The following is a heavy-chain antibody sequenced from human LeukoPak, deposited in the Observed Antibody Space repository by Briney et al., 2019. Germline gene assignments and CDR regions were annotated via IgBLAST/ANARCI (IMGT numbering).Heavy chain of an antibody. CDR2: IYYSGST. CDR3: ARCSDDYGDFCLDY. J-gene: IGHJ4*02. CDR1: GGSIGSYY. V-gene: IGHV4-59*01. Sequence: SETLSLTCTVSGGSIGSYYWSWIRQPPGKGLEWIGYIYYSGSTNYNPSLKSRVTISVDTSKNQFSLKLSSVTAADTAVYYCARCSDDYGDFCLDYWGQGTLVTVSS. D-gene: IGHD4-17*01.